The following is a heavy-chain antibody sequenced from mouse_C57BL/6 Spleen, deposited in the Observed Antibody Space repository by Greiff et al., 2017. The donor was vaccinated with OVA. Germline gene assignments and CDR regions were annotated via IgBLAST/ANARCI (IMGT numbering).Heavy chain of an antibody. CDR1: GYTFTSYW. Sequence: QVQLQQSGAELVMPGASVKLSCKASGYTFTSYWMHWVKQRPGQGLEWIGEIDPSDSYTNYNQKFKGKSTLTVDKSSSTAYMQLSSLTSEDSAVYYCARSYYGSSYPYWYFDVWGTGTTVTVSS. V-gene: IGHV1-69*01. D-gene: IGHD1-1*01. J-gene: IGHJ1*03. CDR3: ARSYYGSSYPYWYFDV. CDR2: IDPSDSYT.